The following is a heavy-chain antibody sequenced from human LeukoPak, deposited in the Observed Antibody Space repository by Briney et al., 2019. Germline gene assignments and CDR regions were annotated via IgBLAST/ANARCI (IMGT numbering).Heavy chain of an antibody. V-gene: IGHV3-30*02. CDR2: IWNDGRSE. Sequence: AGGSLRLSCAASGFMFRDCGMHWVRQAPGKGLEWVSFIWNDGRSEHYADSVQGRFSVSRDNSDSTLYLHMTNLRPDDTAVYYCAKDPGATAWGYYMDVWGTGTTVTVSS. CDR3: AKDPGATAWGYYMDV. J-gene: IGHJ6*03. CDR1: GFMFRDCG. D-gene: IGHD7-27*01.